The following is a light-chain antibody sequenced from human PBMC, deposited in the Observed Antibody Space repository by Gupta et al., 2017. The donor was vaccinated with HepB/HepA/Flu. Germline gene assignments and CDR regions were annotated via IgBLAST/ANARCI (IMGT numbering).Light chain of an antibody. J-gene: IGLJ3*02. Sequence: QAVVTQEPSLTVSPGGTVTLTCGSSTGAVTSGHYPYWFQQKPGQAPRTLMYDTNNKHSWTPARFAGSLLGGKDALTLSGAQPEDEAEYDCLVSYSGVRQWVFGGGTKLTV. CDR3: LVSYSGVRQWV. V-gene: IGLV7-46*01. CDR2: DTN. CDR1: TGAVTSGHY.